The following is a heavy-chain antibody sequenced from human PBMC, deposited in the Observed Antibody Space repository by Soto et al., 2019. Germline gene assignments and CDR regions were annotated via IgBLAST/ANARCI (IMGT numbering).Heavy chain of an antibody. CDR3: AKDLSGDGYYYFDY. V-gene: IGHV3-23*01. CDR1: GFTFSSYA. D-gene: IGHD3-22*01. Sequence: EVQLLESGGGLVPPGGSLRLSCAASGFTFSSYAMNWVRQAPGKGLEWVSGIRGSGASTYYADSVKGRFTISRDNSKNTVYLQMNSLRAEDTAVYYCAKDLSGDGYYYFDYWGRGTLVTVSS. J-gene: IGHJ4*02. CDR2: IRGSGAST.